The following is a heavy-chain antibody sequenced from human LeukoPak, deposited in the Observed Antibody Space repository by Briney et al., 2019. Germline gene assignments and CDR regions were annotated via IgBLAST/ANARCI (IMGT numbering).Heavy chain of an antibody. CDR1: GGSISSSSYY. V-gene: IGHV4-39*01. CDR3: ARHTRPGYSGYENASDI. Sequence: SETLSLTCTVSGGSISSSSYYWDWIHQPPGKGLEWIGNFYDSGSTYYNPSLKSRVTISVDTSKNQFSLKLSSVTAADTAVYYCARHTRPGYSGYENASDIWGRGTVVTVSS. D-gene: IGHD5-12*01. CDR2: FYDSGST. J-gene: IGHJ3*02.